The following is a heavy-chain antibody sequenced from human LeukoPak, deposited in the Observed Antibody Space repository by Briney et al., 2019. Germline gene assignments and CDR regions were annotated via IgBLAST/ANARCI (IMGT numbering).Heavy chain of an antibody. D-gene: IGHD5-18*01. CDR1: GGSFSGYY. J-gene: IGHJ6*02. V-gene: IGHV4-34*01. Sequence: PSETLSLTCAVYGGSFSGYYWSWIRQPPGKGLEWIGEINHSGSTNYNPSLKSRVTISVDTSKNQFSLKLSSVTAADTAVYYCARGGIPQHLYGMDVWGQGTTVTVSS. CDR2: INHSGST. CDR3: ARGGIPQHLYGMDV.